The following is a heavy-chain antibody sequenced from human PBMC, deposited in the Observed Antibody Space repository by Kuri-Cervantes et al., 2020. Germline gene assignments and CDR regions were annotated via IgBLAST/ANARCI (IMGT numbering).Heavy chain of an antibody. J-gene: IGHJ5*02. D-gene: IGHD1-1*01. V-gene: IGHV1-69*05. Sequence: SVQVSCNASGGTFSSYAISWVRQAPGQGLEWMGGIIPIFGTANYAQKFQGRVTITTDESTSTAYMELSSLRSEDTAVYYCANTEGYNGNGFDPWGQGTLVTVSS. CDR1: GGTFSSYA. CDR3: ANTEGYNGNGFDP. CDR2: IIPIFGTA.